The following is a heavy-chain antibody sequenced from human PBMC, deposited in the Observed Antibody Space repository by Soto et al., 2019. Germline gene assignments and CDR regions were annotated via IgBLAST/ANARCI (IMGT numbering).Heavy chain of an antibody. CDR1: GGSINVYY. CDR2: IYYSGST. V-gene: IGHV4-59*01. CDR3: ARAVGEDPSFDWLIGPGVYYGMDV. D-gene: IGHD3-9*01. J-gene: IGHJ6*02. Sequence: PSETLSLTCTVSGGSINVYYWSWIRQPPGKGLEWVGYIYYSGSTNYNPSLKSRVTISVDTSKNQFSLKLSSVTAADTAVYYCARAVGEDPSFDWLIGPGVYYGMDVCGQGTTVTVSS.